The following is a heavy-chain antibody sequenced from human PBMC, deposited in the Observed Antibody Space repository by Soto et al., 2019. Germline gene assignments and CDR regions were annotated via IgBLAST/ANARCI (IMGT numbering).Heavy chain of an antibody. CDR3: ARDHGTSTNNYYYYYYMDV. CDR2: ILYDVSNI. Sequence: GGSLRLSCAASGFTFISYDMNWVNQAPGEGLEWVAVILYDVSNIYYADSVKGRFTISRDNSKNTLYLQMSSLRAEDTVVFYCARDHGTSTNNYYYYYYMDVWGKGT. J-gene: IGHJ6*03. CDR1: GFTFISYD. V-gene: IGHV3-33*01. D-gene: IGHD1-7*01.